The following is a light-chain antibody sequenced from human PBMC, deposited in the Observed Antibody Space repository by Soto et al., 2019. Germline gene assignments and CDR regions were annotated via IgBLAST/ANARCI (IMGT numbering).Light chain of an antibody. J-gene: IGLJ1*01. Sequence: QSALTQPASVSGSPGQSITISCTGSNSDVGSFNLVSWYQQHPGKAPKLMIYEVSKRPSGVSNRFSGSKSGNTASLTISGLQAEDEADYYCCSYAGRSMYVFGNATKLTVL. CDR2: EVS. V-gene: IGLV2-23*02. CDR3: CSYAGRSMYV. CDR1: NSDVGSFNL.